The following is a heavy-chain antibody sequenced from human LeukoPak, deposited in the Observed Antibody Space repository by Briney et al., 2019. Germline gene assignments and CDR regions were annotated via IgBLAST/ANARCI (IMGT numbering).Heavy chain of an antibody. J-gene: IGHJ4*02. CDR3: AREEEYSYGYCDY. V-gene: IGHV3-21*01. D-gene: IGHD5-18*01. Sequence: GGSLRLSCAASGFTFSSYSMNWVRQAPGKGLEWVSSISSSSSYIYYADSVKGRFTISRVNAKNSLYLQMNSLRAEDTAVYYCAREEEYSYGYCDYWGQGTLVTVSS. CDR1: GFTFSSYS. CDR2: ISSSSSYI.